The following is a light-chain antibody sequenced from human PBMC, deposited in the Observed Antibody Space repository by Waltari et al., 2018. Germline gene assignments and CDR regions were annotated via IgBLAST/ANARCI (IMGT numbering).Light chain of an antibody. CDR3: QQYSSFST. V-gene: IGKV1-5*03. CDR1: QSVGTW. CDR2: MAS. Sequence: DIQMTQSPSTLSASVGDRVTLSCRASQSVGTWLAWYQQKPGKAPKLLIYMASSLESGVPARFSGSGSGTEFTLTISSLQPEDFATYFCQQYSSFSTFGQGTKVDI. J-gene: IGKJ2*01.